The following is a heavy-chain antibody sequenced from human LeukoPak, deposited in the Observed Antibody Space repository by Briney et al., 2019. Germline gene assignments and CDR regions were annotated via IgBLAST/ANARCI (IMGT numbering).Heavy chain of an antibody. CDR2: IIPILGIA. J-gene: IGHJ6*02. CDR1: GGTFSSYA. V-gene: IGHV1-69*04. CDR3: ARPPYYYGSGSYYAHYYGMDV. Sequence: GASVKVSCKASGGTFSSYAISWVRQAPGQGLEWMGRIIPILGIANYAQKFQGRVTITADKSTSTAYMELSSLRSEDTAVYYCARPPYYYGSGSYYAHYYGMDVWGQGTTVTVSS. D-gene: IGHD3-10*01.